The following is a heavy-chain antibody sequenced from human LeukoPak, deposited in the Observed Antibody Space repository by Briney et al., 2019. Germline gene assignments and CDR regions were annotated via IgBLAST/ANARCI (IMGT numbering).Heavy chain of an antibody. CDR3: AKDLRGYCGGDCYSAEY. D-gene: IGHD2-21*02. CDR2: ISASGGGT. J-gene: IGHJ4*02. CDR1: GFTFNNYA. V-gene: IGHV3-23*01. Sequence: QPGGSLRLSCAASGFTFNNYAMRWIRQAPGKGLEWVSTISASGGGTHYADSVKGRFTISRDSSKNTMYVQMNSLRVEDTAVYYCAKDLRGYCGGDCYSAEYWGQGTLVTVSS.